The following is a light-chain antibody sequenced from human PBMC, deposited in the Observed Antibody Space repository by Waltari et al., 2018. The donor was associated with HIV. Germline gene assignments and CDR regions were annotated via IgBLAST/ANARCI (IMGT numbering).Light chain of an antibody. Sequence: QSALTQPASVSGSPGQSVTISCPGTSRDLWSYDLVSWYQKHPGKTPIFMIYDVSKRPSGVSNRFSGSKSGNTASLIISGLQAEDEADYYCCSYASGSTFVFGTGTKVTVL. J-gene: IGLJ1*01. CDR3: CSYASGSTFV. V-gene: IGLV2-23*02. CDR2: DVS. CDR1: SRDLWSYDL.